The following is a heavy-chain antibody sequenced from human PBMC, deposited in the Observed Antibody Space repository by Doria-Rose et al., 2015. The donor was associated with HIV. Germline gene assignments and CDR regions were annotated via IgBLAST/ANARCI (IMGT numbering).Heavy chain of an antibody. Sequence: QVTLKESGPVLVKPTETLTLTCTVSGVSLSSPGMGVGWIRQPPGKALEWLANIFSDDARSYNTSLRSRLTISRGTSKSQVVRTMTDMDPVDTATYYCARIKSSGWYHKYYFDFWGQGTLVIVSA. V-gene: IGHV2-26*01. CDR2: IFSDDAR. CDR1: GVSLSSPGMG. J-gene: IGHJ4*02. D-gene: IGHD6-13*01. CDR3: ARIKSSGWYHKYYFDF.